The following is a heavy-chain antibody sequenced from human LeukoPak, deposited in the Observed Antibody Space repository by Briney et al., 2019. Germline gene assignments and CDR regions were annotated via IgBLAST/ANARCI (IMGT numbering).Heavy chain of an antibody. CDR3: AKRVFGSSFDP. Sequence: GGSLRLSCAASGFTFSNYAMSWVPQAPGKGLEGVSAISGSGGSTYYADSVKGRFTISRDNSKNTLYLQMNSLRAEDTAVYYCAKRVFGSSFDPWGQGTLVTVSS. V-gene: IGHV3-23*01. J-gene: IGHJ5*02. D-gene: IGHD3-16*01. CDR2: ISGSGGST. CDR1: GFTFSNYA.